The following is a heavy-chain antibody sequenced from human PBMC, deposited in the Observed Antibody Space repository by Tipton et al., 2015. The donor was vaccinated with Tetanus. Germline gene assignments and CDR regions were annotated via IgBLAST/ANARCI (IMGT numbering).Heavy chain of an antibody. CDR1: GGSVNDGRFY. Sequence: VKPSETLSLTCTVSGGSVNDGRFYWTWIRQPPGKALEWVAHIYYSGSATYNPSVASRATVSIDMSKNQFSLRLTSATAADTAVYYCARDRITGPTGRYYAMDVWGQGTTVTVSS. D-gene: IGHD1-7*01. V-gene: IGHV4-61*01. CDR3: ARDRITGPTGRYYAMDV. CDR2: IYYSGSA. J-gene: IGHJ6*01.